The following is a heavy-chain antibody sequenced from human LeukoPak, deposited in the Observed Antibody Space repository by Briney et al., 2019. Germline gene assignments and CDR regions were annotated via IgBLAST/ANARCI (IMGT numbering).Heavy chain of an antibody. CDR3: ATDRERDPSVYYLV. CDR1: GFTFSDYA. Sequence: GGSLRLSCAASGFTFSDYAMSWVRRAPGQGLEWVSTISDDGSGTYYADSVKGRFTISRDNSKNTLFLQINSLRAEDSAVYYCATDRERDPSVYYLVGGQGTLITVSS. J-gene: IGHJ4*02. V-gene: IGHV3-23*01. CDR2: ISDDGSGT. D-gene: IGHD3-22*01.